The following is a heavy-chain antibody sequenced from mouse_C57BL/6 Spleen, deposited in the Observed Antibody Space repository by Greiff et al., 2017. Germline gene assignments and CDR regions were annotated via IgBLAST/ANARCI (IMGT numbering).Heavy chain of an antibody. CDR2: IWSGGST. V-gene: IGHV2-2*01. CDR3: ARHSSGYSAWFAY. D-gene: IGHD3-2*02. CDR1: GFSLTSYG. J-gene: IGHJ3*01. Sequence: QVQLQQSGPGLVQPSQSLSITCTVSGFSLTSYGVHWVRQSPGKGLEWLGVIWSGGSTDYNAAFISRLSISKDNSKCQVFFKMNSLQADDTAIYYCARHSSGYSAWFAYWGQGTLVTVSA.